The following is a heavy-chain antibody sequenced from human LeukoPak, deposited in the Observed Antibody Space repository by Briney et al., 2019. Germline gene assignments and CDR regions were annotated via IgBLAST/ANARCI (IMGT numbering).Heavy chain of an antibody. V-gene: IGHV3-7*01. Sequence: GGSLRLSCAASGFTFSSYWMSWVRQAPGKGLEWVANIKQDGSEKYYVDSVKGRFTISRDNDKNSLFLQITSLRAEDTAVYYCVRVGGRYSPLGYWGQGTLVTVSS. CDR3: VRVGGRYSPLGY. J-gene: IGHJ4*02. CDR2: IKQDGSEK. CDR1: GFTFSSYW. D-gene: IGHD3-16*02.